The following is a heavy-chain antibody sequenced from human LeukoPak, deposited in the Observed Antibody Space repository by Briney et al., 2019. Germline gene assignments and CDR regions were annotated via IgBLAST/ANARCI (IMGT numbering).Heavy chain of an antibody. CDR1: GFTFNSFS. J-gene: IGHJ6*02. CDR2: IINTSSTI. V-gene: IGHV3-48*04. Sequence: WGTLRLSCAASGFTFNSFSMSWVRQAPGKGLEWLSYIINTSSTIFYAAPVKGRFTTSRDNAKNSLYLQMNSLRAEDTAVYYCARGRVSDSSGYRRTRYYYYYGMDVWGQGTTVTVSS. CDR3: ARGRVSDSSGYRRTRYYYYYGMDV. D-gene: IGHD3-22*01.